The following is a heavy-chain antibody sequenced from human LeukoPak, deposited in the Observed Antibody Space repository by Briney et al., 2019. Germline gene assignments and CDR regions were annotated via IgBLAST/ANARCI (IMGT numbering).Heavy chain of an antibody. V-gene: IGHV3-13*01. CDR3: ARGTSTYYHDSSGHSMDV. CDR1: GFTFSSYD. D-gene: IGHD3-22*01. Sequence: GGSLRLSCAASGFTFSSYDMHWVRQATGKGLEWVSAIGTAGDTYYPGSVKGRFTISRENAKNSLYLQMNSLRAGDTAVYYCARGTSTYYHDSSGHSMDVWGKGTTVTVSS. CDR2: IGTAGDT. J-gene: IGHJ6*03.